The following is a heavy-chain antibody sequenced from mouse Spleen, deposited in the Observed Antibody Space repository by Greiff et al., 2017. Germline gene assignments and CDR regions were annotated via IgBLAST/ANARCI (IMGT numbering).Heavy chain of an antibody. D-gene: IGHD3-1*01. Sequence: VQLQQSGPGLVQPSQSLSITCTVSGFSLTSYGVHWVRQSPGKGLEWLGVIWSGGSTDYNAAFISRLSISKDNSKSQVFFKMNSLQADDTAIYYCARKERGYGFAYWGQGTLVTVSA. CDR3: ARKERGYGFAY. CDR2: IWSGGST. J-gene: IGHJ3*01. V-gene: IGHV2-2*01. CDR1: GFSLTSYG.